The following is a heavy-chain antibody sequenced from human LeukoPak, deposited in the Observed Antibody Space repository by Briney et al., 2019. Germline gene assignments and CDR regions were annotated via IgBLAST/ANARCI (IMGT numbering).Heavy chain of an antibody. D-gene: IGHD5-18*01. CDR2: INHSGST. Sequence: ASETLSLTCAVYGGSFSGYYWSWIRQPPGKGLEWIGEINHSGSTNYNPSLKSRVTISVDTSKNQFSLKLSSVTAADTAVYYCARASYGYGRNPFDYWGQGTLVTVSS. CDR3: ARASYGYGRNPFDY. CDR1: GGSFSGYY. J-gene: IGHJ4*02. V-gene: IGHV4-34*01.